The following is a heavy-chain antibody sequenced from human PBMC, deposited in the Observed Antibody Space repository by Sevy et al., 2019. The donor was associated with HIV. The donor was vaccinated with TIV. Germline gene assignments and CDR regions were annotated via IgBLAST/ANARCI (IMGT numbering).Heavy chain of an antibody. V-gene: IGHV4-34*01. CDR2: INHSGST. J-gene: IGHJ4*02. CDR3: ARGRYYYDSSAHTGGYFDY. D-gene: IGHD3-22*01. Sequence: SETLSLTCAVYGGSFSGYYWSWIRQPPGKGLEWIGEINHSGSTNYNPSLKSRVTISVDTSKNQFSLKLSSVTAADTAVYYCARGRYYYDSSAHTGGYFDYWGQGTLVTVSS. CDR1: GGSFSGYY.